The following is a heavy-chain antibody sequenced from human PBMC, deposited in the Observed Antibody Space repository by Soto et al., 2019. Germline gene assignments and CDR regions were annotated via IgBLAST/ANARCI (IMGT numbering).Heavy chain of an antibody. V-gene: IGHV3-13*04. D-gene: IGHD7-27*01. CDR3: ARASQAGDLDY. CDR2: IGTAGDK. J-gene: IGHJ4*02. CDR1: GFTFSSYG. Sequence: WGSLRLPCGAFGFTFSSYGMHWVRQATGKGLEWVSAIGTAGDKYYPGPVKGRFTISRENAKNSLYLQMNSLRAGYTAVYYCARASQAGDLDYWGQGTLVTVSS.